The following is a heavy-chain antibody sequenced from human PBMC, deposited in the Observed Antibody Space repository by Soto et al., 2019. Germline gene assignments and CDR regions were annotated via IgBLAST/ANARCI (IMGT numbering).Heavy chain of an antibody. D-gene: IGHD2-15*01. CDR2: IWYDGSNK. CDR1: GFTFSSYG. V-gene: IGHV3-33*01. J-gene: IGHJ6*02. Sequence: GGSLRFSCAASGFTFSSYGMHWVRQAPGKGLEWVAVIWYDGSNKYYADSVKGRFTISRDNSKNTLYLQMNSLRAEDTAVYYCARVGLNGRYCSGGSCSLEGYGMDVWGQGTTVTVSS. CDR3: ARVGLNGRYCSGGSCSLEGYGMDV.